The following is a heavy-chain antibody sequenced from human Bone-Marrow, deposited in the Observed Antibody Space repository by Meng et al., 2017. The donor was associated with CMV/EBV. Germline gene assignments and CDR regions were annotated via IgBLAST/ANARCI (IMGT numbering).Heavy chain of an antibody. CDR2: INPNSGGT. D-gene: IGHD1-26*01. CDR1: GYTFTGYY. V-gene: IGHV1-2*02. Sequence: ASVKVSCKASGYTFTGYYMHWVRQAPGQGLEWMGWINPNSGGTNYAQKFQGRVTMTRDTSISTAYMELSRLRSDDTAVYYCAREKYSGSYYYGMDVWGQGNTVTVAS. CDR3: AREKYSGSYYYGMDV. J-gene: IGHJ6*02.